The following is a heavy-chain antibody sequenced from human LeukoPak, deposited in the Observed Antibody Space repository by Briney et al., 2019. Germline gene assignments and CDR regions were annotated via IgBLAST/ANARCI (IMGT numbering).Heavy chain of an antibody. Sequence: GGSLRLSCAASGFTFSNYWMHWVRQAPGKGPVWVSRINSDGTSTTYADSVKGRFTISRDNAKNTLYLQINSLRAEDTAVYYCARDAFGVDKSPFWGQGTLVTVCS. J-gene: IGHJ4*02. CDR3: ARDAFGVDKSPF. D-gene: IGHD3-3*01. CDR1: GFTFSNYW. V-gene: IGHV3-74*01. CDR2: INSDGTST.